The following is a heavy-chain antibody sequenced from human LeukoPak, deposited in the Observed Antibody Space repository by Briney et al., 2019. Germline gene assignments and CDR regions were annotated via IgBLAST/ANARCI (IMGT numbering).Heavy chain of an antibody. CDR1: GGSISSYC. CDR2: IYYSGST. J-gene: IGHJ5*02. V-gene: IGHV4-59*08. Sequence: PSETLSLTCTVSGGSISSYCWSWIRQPPGKGLEWIGYIYYSGSTNYNPSLKSRVTISVDTSKNQFSLKLSSVTAADTAVYYCARYRSGVLRYFDWPTPGFDPWGQGTLVTVSS. CDR3: ARYRSGVLRYFDWPTPGFDP. D-gene: IGHD3-9*01.